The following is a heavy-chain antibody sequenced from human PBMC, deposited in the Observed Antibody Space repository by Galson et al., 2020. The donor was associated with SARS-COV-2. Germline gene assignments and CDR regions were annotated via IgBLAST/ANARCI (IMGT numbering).Heavy chain of an antibody. Sequence: SVKVSCKASGGTFSSYAISWVRQAPGQGLEWMGGIIPIFGTANYAQKFQGRVTITADESTSTAYMELSSLRSEDTAVYYCATLGAGDYVWVSYRPNKSDYWGQGTLVTVSS. V-gene: IGHV1-69*13. D-gene: IGHD3-16*02. J-gene: IGHJ4*02. CDR3: ATLGAGDYVWVSYRPNKSDY. CDR2: IIPIFGTA. CDR1: GGTFSSYA.